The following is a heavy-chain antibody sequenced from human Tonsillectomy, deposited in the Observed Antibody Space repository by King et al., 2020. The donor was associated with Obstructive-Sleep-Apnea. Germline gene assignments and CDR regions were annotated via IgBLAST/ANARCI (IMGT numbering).Heavy chain of an antibody. Sequence: VQLQQWGAGLLKPSETLSLTCAVYGGSFSGYYWSWIRQPPGKGLEWIGEINHSGSTNYNPSLKSRVTISVDTSKNQFSLKLSTVTAADTAVYYCARSGSYFVWNYWGQGTLVTVSS. CDR3: ARSGSYFVWNY. D-gene: IGHD1-26*01. CDR2: INHSGST. V-gene: IGHV4-34*01. CDR1: GGSFSGYY. J-gene: IGHJ4*02.